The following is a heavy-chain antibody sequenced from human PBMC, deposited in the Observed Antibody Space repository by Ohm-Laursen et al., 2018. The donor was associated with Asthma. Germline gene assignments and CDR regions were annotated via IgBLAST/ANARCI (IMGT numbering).Heavy chain of an antibody. V-gene: IGHV3-30*03. CDR3: ARDSSDYGDPGYFQH. CDR2: ISYDGSNK. J-gene: IGHJ1*01. D-gene: IGHD4-17*01. CDR1: GFTFSSYW. Sequence: SLRLSCAASGFTFSSYWMSWVRQAPGKGLEWVAVISYDGSNKYYADSVKGRFTISRDNSKNTLYLQMNSLRAEDTAVYYCARDSSDYGDPGYFQHWGQGTLVTVSS.